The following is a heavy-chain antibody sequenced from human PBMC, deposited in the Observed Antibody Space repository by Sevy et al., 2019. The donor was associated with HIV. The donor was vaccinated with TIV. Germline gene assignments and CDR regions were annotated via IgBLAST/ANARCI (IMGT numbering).Heavy chain of an antibody. D-gene: IGHD3-3*01. CDR2: ISSSGDTT. Sequence: GGSLRLSCAASGFTFSSFEMNWVRQAPGKGLEWVSYISSSGDTTDYADSVRGRFTISRDNAKKSLYLQMNSLRAEDTAIYYCAKRGGQYDLGMDVWGQGTTVTLSS. CDR3: AKRGGQYDLGMDV. J-gene: IGHJ6*02. CDR1: GFTFSSFE. V-gene: IGHV3-48*03.